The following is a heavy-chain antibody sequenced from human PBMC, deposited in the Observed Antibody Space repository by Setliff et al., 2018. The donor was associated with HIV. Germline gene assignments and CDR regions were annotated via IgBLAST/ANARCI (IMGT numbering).Heavy chain of an antibody. V-gene: IGHV4-31*03. CDR1: SVSVGSGDYY. CDR2: IFHSGDT. J-gene: IGHJ4*02. CDR3: ATRPRIAARPFDY. D-gene: IGHD6-6*01. Sequence: SETVSLTCSVSSVSVGSGDYYWHWIRQHPEKALEWIGYIFHSGDTYYNPSLKSRISMSVDTSKNQFSLELTSLTAADTAVYYCATRPRIAARPFDYWGQGMLVTVSS.